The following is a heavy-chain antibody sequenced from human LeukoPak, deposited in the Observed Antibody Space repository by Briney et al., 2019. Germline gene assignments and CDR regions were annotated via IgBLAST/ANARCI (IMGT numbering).Heavy chain of an antibody. D-gene: IGHD2-15*01. CDR1: GYTFTGYY. J-gene: IGHJ6*02. CDR2: INPNSGGT. Sequence: ASVKVSCKASGYTFTGYYMHWVRQAPGQGLEWMGCINPNSGGTNYAQTFQGRVTMTRDTSISTAYMELSRLRSDDTAVYYCAREADDDCSGGSCYYYDYYGMDVWGQGTTVTVSS. V-gene: IGHV1-2*02. CDR3: AREADDDCSGGSCYYYDYYGMDV.